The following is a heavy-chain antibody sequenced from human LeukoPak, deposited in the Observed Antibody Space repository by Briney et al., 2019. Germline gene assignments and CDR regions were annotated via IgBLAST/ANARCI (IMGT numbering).Heavy chain of an antibody. CDR3: ARDKIVGATHFDY. CDR1: GFTFSRSW. CDR2: IKQDGSEK. J-gene: IGHJ4*02. V-gene: IGHV3-7*01. D-gene: IGHD1-26*01. Sequence: GGSLRLSCAASGFTFSRSWMHWVRQAPGKGLEWVASIKQDGSEKYYVDSVKGRFTISRDNAKNSLYLQMNSLRAEDTAVYYCARDKIVGATHFDYWGQGTLVTVSS.